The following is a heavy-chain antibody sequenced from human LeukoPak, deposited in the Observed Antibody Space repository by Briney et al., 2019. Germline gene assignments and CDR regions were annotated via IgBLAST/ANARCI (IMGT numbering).Heavy chain of an antibody. CDR1: GFTFSSYG. D-gene: IGHD3-9*01. CDR2: IWYDGSNK. J-gene: IGHJ4*02. Sequence: SGGSLRLSCAASGFTFSSYGMHWVRQAPGKGLEWVAVIWYDGSNKYYADPVKGRFTISRDNSKNTLYLQMNSLRAEDTAVYYCARDAGRYFDWLGYWGQGTLVTVSS. CDR3: ARDAGRYFDWLGY. V-gene: IGHV3-33*01.